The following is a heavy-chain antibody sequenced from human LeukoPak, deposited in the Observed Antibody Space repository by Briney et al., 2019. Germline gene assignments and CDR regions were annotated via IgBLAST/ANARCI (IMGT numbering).Heavy chain of an antibody. J-gene: IGHJ4*02. Sequence: PGGSLRLSCATSGFTFSGSAMHWVRQASGKGLEWVGRIRSKANSYATAYAASVKGRFTISRDDSKNTAYLQMNSLKTEDTAGYFCGSGGYCTSTSWYGENWGQGTLVTVSS. CDR2: IRSKANSYAT. CDR1: GFTFSGSA. D-gene: IGHD2-2*01. CDR3: GSGGYCTSTSWYGEN. V-gene: IGHV3-73*01.